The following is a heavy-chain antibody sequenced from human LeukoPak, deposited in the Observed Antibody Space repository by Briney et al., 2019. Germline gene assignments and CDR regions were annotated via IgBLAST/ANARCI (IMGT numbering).Heavy chain of an antibody. Sequence: GRSLRLSCAASGFTFRSYAMHWVRQAPGKGLEWVAVISYDGSNKYYADSVKGRFTISRDNSKNTLYLQMNSLRAEDTAVYYCARDSLTTVTTMGAFDIWGQGTMVTVSS. V-gene: IGHV3-30-3*01. J-gene: IGHJ3*02. CDR2: ISYDGSNK. CDR3: ARDSLTTVTTMGAFDI. CDR1: GFTFRSYA. D-gene: IGHD4-11*01.